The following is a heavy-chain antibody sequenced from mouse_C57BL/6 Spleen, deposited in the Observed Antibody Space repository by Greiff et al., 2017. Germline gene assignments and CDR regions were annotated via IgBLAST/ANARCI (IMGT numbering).Heavy chain of an antibody. J-gene: IGHJ4*01. V-gene: IGHV3-6*01. D-gene: IGHD1-1*01. CDR3: AKDRAITTVVATEAMDY. CDR2: ISYAGSN. CDR1: GYSITSGYY. Sequence: DVQLQESGPGLVKPSQSLSLTCSVTGYSITSGYYWYWIRPFPGNNLEWMGYISYAGSNNYNPSLKNRISITRDTSKNPFFLKLNSVTTEDTATYYCAKDRAITTVVATEAMDYWGQGTSVTVSS.